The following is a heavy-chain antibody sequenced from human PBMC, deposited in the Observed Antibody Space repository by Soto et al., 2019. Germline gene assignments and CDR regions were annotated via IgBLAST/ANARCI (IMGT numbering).Heavy chain of an antibody. Sequence: SETLSLTCAVYGWSFSGYYWGWVRQPPGKGVEWIGEINHIESTTYNPFINIRATISVDTSKTRFSLKLSFVTAADTVVYYFAIFLSYYYDSSGPGASGRDVWGKGTTVTVSS. CDR1: GWSFSGYY. CDR2: INHIEST. CDR3: AIFLSYYYDSSGPGASGRDV. V-gene: IGHV4-34*01. D-gene: IGHD3-22*01. J-gene: IGHJ6*04.